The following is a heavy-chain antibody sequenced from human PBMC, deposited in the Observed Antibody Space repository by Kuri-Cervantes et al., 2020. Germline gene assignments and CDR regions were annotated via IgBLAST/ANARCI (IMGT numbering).Heavy chain of an antibody. CDR2: IKQDGSEK. V-gene: IGHV3-7*01. J-gene: IGHJ6*03. D-gene: IGHD3-3*01. CDR3: ARGAPYYDFWSGYRDYYMDV. Sequence: GESLKISCAASGFTFSSYWMSWVRQAPGKGLEWVASIKQDGSEKYYVDSVKGRFTISRDNAKNSLYLQMNSLRAEDKAVYYCARGAPYYDFWSGYRDYYMDVWGKGTTVTVSS. CDR1: GFTFSSYW.